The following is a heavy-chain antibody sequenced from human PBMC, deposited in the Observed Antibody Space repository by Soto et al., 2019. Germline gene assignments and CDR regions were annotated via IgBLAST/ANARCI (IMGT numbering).Heavy chain of an antibody. J-gene: IGHJ4*02. CDR3: AKDRTFGPPLVRFDS. D-gene: IGHD6-6*01. CDR2: ISGNGGST. Sequence: GGSLRLSCGASGFTFSGYAMTWVRQAPGKGLEWVSAISGNGGSTYYADSVKGRFTISRDNSKSTLHLQMNSLRVEDTAVYYCAKDRTFGPPLVRFDSWGQGTLVTGSS. V-gene: IGHV3-23*01. CDR1: GFTFSGYA.